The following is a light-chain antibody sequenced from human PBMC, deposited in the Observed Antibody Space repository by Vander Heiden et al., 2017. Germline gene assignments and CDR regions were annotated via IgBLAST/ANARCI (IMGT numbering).Light chain of an antibody. CDR2: QDR. J-gene: IGLJ1*01. V-gene: IGLV3-1*01. CDR1: NLGDKF. Sequence: SYELTQPPSVSVPPGQAATLTCSGKNLGDKFVSWYQHKSGQSPVLVMYQDRRRPSGIPNRFAAAHSGDTATLTIGDIQAMDEADYYCQAWDSSVLYVFGSGTKVTVL. CDR3: QAWDSSVLYV.